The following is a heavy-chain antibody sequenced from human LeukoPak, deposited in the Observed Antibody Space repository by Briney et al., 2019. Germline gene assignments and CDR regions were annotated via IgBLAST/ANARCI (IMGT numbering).Heavy chain of an antibody. Sequence: SETLSLTCAVYGGSFSGYYWSWIRQPPGKGLGWIGEINHSGSTNYNPSLKSRVTISVDTSKNQFSLTAADTAVYYCARELGYCSSTSCLNWFDPWGQGTLVTVSS. J-gene: IGHJ5*02. CDR1: GGSFSGYY. CDR2: INHSGST. D-gene: IGHD2-2*01. V-gene: IGHV4-34*01. CDR3: ARELGYCSSTSCLNWFDP.